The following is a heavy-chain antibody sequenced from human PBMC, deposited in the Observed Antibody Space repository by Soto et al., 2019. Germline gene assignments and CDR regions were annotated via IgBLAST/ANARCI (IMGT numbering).Heavy chain of an antibody. CDR1: GFTFSSYA. J-gene: IGHJ5*02. D-gene: IGHD2-15*01. CDR3: AKDGRYCSGGSCYNWFDP. CDR2: ISGSGGST. V-gene: IGHV3-23*01. Sequence: EVQLLESGGGLVQPGGSLRLSCAASGFTFSSYAMSWVRQAPGKGLEWVSAISGSGGSTYYADSVKGRFTISRDNSKNTLYLQMNSRRAEDTAVYYCAKDGRYCSGGSCYNWFDPWGQGTLVTVSS.